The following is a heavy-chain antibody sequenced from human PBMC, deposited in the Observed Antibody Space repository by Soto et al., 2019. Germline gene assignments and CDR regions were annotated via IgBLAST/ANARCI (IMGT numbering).Heavy chain of an antibody. J-gene: IGHJ3*02. D-gene: IGHD3-9*01. CDR1: GFTFSNAW. CDR2: IKSKTDGGTT. Sequence: GSLRLSCAASGFTFSNAWMSWVRQAPGKGLEWVGRIKSKTDGGTTDYAAPVKGRFTISRDDSKNTLYLQMNSLKTEDTAVYYCTTGGLRYFDWLSLGESAFDIWGQGTMVTVSS. V-gene: IGHV3-15*01. CDR3: TTGGLRYFDWLSLGESAFDI.